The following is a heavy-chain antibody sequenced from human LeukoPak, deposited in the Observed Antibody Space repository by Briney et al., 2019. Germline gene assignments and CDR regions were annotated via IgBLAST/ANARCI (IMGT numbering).Heavy chain of an antibody. CDR2: ISTSVGT. CDR1: GGSISSYY. CDR3: ARATTPSKTSFDI. Sequence: SETLSLTCTVSGGSISSYYWSWIRQSAGKGLEWIGRISTSVGTNYNPSLKSRLTMSVDTSNNQFSLDLSSVTAADTAVFYCARATTPSKTSFDIWGQGTMVTVSS. J-gene: IGHJ3*02. D-gene: IGHD5-12*01. V-gene: IGHV4-4*07.